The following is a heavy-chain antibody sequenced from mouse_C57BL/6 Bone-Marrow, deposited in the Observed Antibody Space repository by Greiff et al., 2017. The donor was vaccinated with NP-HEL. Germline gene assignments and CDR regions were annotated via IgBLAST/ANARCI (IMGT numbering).Heavy chain of an antibody. Sequence: VQRVESGAELVKPGASVKISCKASGYAFSSYWMNWVKQRPGKGLEWIGQIYPGDGDTNYNGKFKGKATLTADKSSSTAYMQLSSLTSEDSAVYFCAREGAGTYAMDYWGQGTSV. V-gene: IGHV1-80*01. J-gene: IGHJ4*01. CDR3: AREGAGTYAMDY. CDR2: IYPGDGDT. CDR1: GYAFSSYW. D-gene: IGHD4-1*01.